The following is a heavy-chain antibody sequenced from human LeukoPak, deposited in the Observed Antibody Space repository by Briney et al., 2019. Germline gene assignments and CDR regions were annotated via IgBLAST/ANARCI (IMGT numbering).Heavy chain of an antibody. CDR1: GGSISSYF. CDR2: HHYSESN. CDR3: ARDRRWEQLHAFDI. J-gene: IGHJ3*02. Sequence: SETLSLTCTVSGGSISSYFWSWIRQPPGKGLEWIAYHHYSESNNYNPSLKSRVTISVDTSKNQFSLMLSSVTAADTAVYYCARDRRWEQLHAFDIWGRGTMVTVSS. V-gene: IGHV4-59*01. D-gene: IGHD1-26*01.